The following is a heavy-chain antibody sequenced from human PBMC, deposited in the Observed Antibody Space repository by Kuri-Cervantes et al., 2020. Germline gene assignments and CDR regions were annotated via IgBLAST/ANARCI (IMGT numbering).Heavy chain of an antibody. D-gene: IGHD2-21*02. CDR3: ARDPTVVVTAIHWYFDL. CDR1: GFMFSTYG. CDR2: ISYDGSNK. Sequence: LSLTCAASGFMFSTYGMHWVRQAPGKGLEWVAVISYDGSNKYYADSVKGRFTISRDNSKNTLYLQMNSLRAEDTAVYYCARDPTVVVTAIHWYFDLWGRGTLVTVSS. V-gene: IGHV3-30*19. J-gene: IGHJ2*01.